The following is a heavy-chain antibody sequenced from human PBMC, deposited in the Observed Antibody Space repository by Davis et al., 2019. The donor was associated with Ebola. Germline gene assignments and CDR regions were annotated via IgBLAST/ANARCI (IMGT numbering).Heavy chain of an antibody. D-gene: IGHD4-17*01. J-gene: IGHJ4*02. Sequence: PSETLSLTCTVSGGSISSSSYYWGWIRQPPGKGLEWIGSIYYSGSTYYNPSLKSRVTISVDTSKNQFSLKLSSVTAADTAVYYCARPSDYGDPFDYWGQGTLVTVSS. V-gene: IGHV4-39*01. CDR1: GGSISSSSYY. CDR2: IYYSGST. CDR3: ARPSDYGDPFDY.